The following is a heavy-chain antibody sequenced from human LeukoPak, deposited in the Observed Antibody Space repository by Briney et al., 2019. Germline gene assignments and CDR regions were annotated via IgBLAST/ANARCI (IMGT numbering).Heavy chain of an antibody. CDR1: GDSISSSKCY. Sequence: SETLSLTCTVSGDSISSSKCYWGWIRQPPGKGLEWIGNIYYSGSTYYNPSLKSRVTISIDTSKNQFSLKLSSVTAADTAVYYCARNPHYYDSSGYFAWFDPWGQGTLVTVSS. V-gene: IGHV4-39*07. CDR3: ARNPHYYDSSGYFAWFDP. CDR2: IYYSGST. J-gene: IGHJ5*02. D-gene: IGHD3-22*01.